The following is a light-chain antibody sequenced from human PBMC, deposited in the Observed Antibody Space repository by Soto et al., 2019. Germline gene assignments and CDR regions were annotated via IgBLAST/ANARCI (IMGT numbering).Light chain of an antibody. V-gene: IGKV3-11*01. J-gene: IGKJ1*01. CDR1: QSVDSH. CDR3: XXXXXXPRT. Sequence: EIVLTQSPATLSLSPGKRATLSCRASQSVDSHLLWYQQKPGQAPRLLIYDASNRATGIPARFSGSGSGTDFTLTISSLEPXXXXXXXXXXXXXXPRTFGQGTKVEIK. CDR2: DAS.